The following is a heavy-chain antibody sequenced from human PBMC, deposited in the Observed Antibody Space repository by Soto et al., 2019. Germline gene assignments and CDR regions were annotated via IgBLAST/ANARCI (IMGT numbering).Heavy chain of an antibody. V-gene: IGHV1-3*01. CDR3: ARIGGWSDAFDI. Sequence: ASLKVSCKASGYTFTSYAMHWVRQSPGQRLEWMGWINAGSGNTKYSQKFQGRVTITRDTSASTAYMELSSLRSEDTAVYYCARIGGWSDAFDIWGQGTMVTVSS. CDR2: INAGSGNT. J-gene: IGHJ3*02. CDR1: GYTFTSYA. D-gene: IGHD3-16*01.